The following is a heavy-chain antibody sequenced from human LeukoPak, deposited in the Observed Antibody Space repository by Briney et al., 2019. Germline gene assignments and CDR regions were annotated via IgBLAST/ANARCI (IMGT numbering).Heavy chain of an antibody. J-gene: IGHJ6*03. CDR1: GFNFSRYA. V-gene: IGHV3-64*01. CDR3: ASTITGGNYYYMDV. D-gene: IGHD3-3*01. CDR2: ISSSGGST. Sequence: GGSLRLSCAASGFNFSRYAMHWVRQARGEGLESVPGISSSGGSTYYANSVKGRFTISRDNSKNTLYLQMGSLRAEDMAVYYCASTITGGNYYYMDVWGKGTTVTVSS.